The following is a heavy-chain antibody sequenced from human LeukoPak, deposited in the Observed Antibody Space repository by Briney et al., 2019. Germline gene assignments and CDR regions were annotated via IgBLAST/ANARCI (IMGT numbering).Heavy chain of an antibody. V-gene: IGHV1-46*01. J-gene: IGHJ4*02. Sequence: GASVKVSCKASGYTFTGYYMHWVRQAPGQGLEWMGWINPSGGSTSYAQKFQGRVTMTRDTSTSTVYMELSSLRSEDTAVYYCAREDPSGSYDYWGQGTLVTVSS. CDR1: GYTFTGYY. CDR3: AREDPSGSYDY. D-gene: IGHD1-26*01. CDR2: INPSGGST.